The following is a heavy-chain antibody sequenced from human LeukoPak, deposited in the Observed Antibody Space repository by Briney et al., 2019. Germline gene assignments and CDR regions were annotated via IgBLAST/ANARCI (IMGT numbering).Heavy chain of an antibody. Sequence: GGSLRLSCAASRCTFSSYSLNWVSQAPGKGLEWVSSISSSSSYIYYADSVKGRFTISRDNAKNSLYLQMNSLRAEDTAVYYCARDTTYRGGFDYWGQGTLVTVSS. J-gene: IGHJ4*02. CDR1: RCTFSSYS. V-gene: IGHV3-21*01. CDR3: ARDTTYRGGFDY. CDR2: ISSSSSYI. D-gene: IGHD3-10*01.